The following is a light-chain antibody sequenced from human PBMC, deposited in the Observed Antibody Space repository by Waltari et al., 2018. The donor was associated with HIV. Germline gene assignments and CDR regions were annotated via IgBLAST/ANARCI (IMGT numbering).Light chain of an antibody. CDR3: QSYDTSLAGPRV. CDR1: TCTIGAGHQ. Sequence: QSVLTQPPLVSAAPGQRVIISCTGRTCTIGAGHQVHWYQQLPGTAPKLLIYGNTNRPSGVPDRFSGSKSGTSASLAITGLQAEDEAHYYCQSYDTSLAGPRVFGTGTKVTVL. V-gene: IGLV1-40*01. J-gene: IGLJ1*01. CDR2: GNT.